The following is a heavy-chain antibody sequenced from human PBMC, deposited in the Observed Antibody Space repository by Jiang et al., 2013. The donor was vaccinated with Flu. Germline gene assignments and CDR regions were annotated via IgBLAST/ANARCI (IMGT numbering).Heavy chain of an antibody. V-gene: IGHV1-18*01. CDR1: GYTFTSYV. Sequence: SGAEVKKPGASVKVSCKASGYTFTSYVISWVRQAPGQGLEWMGWISAYNGNTNYAQKFQGRVTMTTDTSTSTAYMELRSLRSDDTAVYYCARGYCSGGITLNREDNYYFAMDVWGQGTTVSVSS. CDR2: ISAYNGNT. CDR3: ARGYCSGGITLNREDNYYFAMDV. D-gene: IGHD2-15*01. J-gene: IGHJ6*02.